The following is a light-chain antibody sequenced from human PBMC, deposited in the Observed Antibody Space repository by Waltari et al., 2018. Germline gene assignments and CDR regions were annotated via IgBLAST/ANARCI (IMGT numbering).Light chain of an antibody. CDR2: DVS. V-gene: IGLV2-14*03. Sequence: QSALTQPASVSGSPGQSITIPCTGTSSDVGTYNYVSCYQQHPGKAPKLMIFDVSIRPSGVSNRCSGSKSGNTASLTISGLQAEDEADYYCSSYISSSTLELFGGGTSLTVL. CDR3: SSYISSSTLEL. CDR1: SSDVGTYNY. J-gene: IGLJ2*01.